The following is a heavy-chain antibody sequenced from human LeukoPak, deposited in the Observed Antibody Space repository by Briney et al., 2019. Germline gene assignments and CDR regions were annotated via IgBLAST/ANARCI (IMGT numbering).Heavy chain of an antibody. V-gene: IGHV3-23*01. Sequence: GGSLRLSCAASEFTFSNYAMQWVRQAPGKGPEWVSGISVSGDRTYYRDSVKGRFAISRDNSKNTLYLQMNSLRAEDTAIYYCAKYLNTGGPPYALDVWGQGTTVTVSS. D-gene: IGHD3-16*01. CDR3: AKYLNTGGPPYALDV. CDR1: EFTFSNYA. J-gene: IGHJ6*02. CDR2: ISVSGDRT.